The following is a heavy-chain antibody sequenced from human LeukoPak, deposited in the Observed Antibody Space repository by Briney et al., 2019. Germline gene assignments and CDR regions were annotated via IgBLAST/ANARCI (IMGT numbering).Heavy chain of an antibody. Sequence: PGGSLRLSCAASGFSFSSYGMHWVRQAPGKGLEWVAVIWYDGSKKYYADSVKGRFTISRDNAKNSLYLQMNSLRAEDTAVYYCARVDTAMVRYYYYGMDVWGQGTTVTVSS. J-gene: IGHJ6*02. V-gene: IGHV3-33*01. D-gene: IGHD5-18*01. CDR3: ARVDTAMVRYYYYGMDV. CDR1: GFSFSSYG. CDR2: IWYDGSKK.